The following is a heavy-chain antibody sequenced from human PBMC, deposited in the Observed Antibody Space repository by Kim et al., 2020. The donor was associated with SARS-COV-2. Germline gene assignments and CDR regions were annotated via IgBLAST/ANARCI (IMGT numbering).Heavy chain of an antibody. J-gene: IGHJ6*02. V-gene: IGHV4-61*02. CDR1: GGSISSGSYY. CDR3: ARDWAGGAAGTYYGMDV. CDR2: IYTSGST. Sequence: SETLSLTCTVSGGSISSGSYYWSWIRQPAGKGLEWIGRIYTSGSTNYNPSLKSRVTISVDTSKNQFSLKLSSVTAADTAVYYCARDWAGGAAGTYYGMDVWGQGTTVTVSS. D-gene: IGHD6-13*01.